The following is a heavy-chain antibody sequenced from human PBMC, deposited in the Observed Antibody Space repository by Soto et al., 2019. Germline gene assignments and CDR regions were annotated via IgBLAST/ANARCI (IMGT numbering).Heavy chain of an antibody. D-gene: IGHD3-3*01. V-gene: IGHV1-2*04. CDR2: INPNSGGT. Sequence: QVQLVQSGAEVKKPGASVKVSCKASGYTFTGYYMHWVRQAPGQGLEWMGWINPNSGGTNYAQKFQSWVTMTRDTSISTAYMELSRLRSDDTAVYYCARGAYDFWSGYQNWFDPWGQGTLVTVSS. CDR1: GYTFTGYY. J-gene: IGHJ5*02. CDR3: ARGAYDFWSGYQNWFDP.